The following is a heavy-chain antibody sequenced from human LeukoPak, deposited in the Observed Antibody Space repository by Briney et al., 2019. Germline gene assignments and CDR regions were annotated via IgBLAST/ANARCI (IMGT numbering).Heavy chain of an antibody. J-gene: IGHJ4*02. Sequence: PSETLSLTCTVSGASISSGLYYWNWIRQSAEKGLEWIGRIQTSPSRSANYNPSLKSRVTISVDTSKNQFSLKLTSVTAADTAVYYCATSNWLRDSNFDSWGQGTLVTVSS. CDR1: GASISSGLYY. D-gene: IGHD4-11*01. V-gene: IGHV4-61*02. CDR2: IQTSPSRSA. CDR3: ATSNWLRDSNFDS.